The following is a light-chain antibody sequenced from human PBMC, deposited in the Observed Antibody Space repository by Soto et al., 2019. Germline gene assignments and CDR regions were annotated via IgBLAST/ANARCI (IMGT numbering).Light chain of an antibody. J-gene: IGLJ2*01. CDR2: DIS. V-gene: IGLV7-46*01. CDR1: TGAVTSGHY. CDR3: FLSYSGVVV. Sequence: QAVVTQEPSLTVSPGGTVTLTCGSSTGAVTSGHYPYWFQQKPGQAPRTLLYDISKTHSWTPARFSGSLLGGKAALTLSGAQPEDEADYYCFLSYSGVVVFGGGTKVTVL.